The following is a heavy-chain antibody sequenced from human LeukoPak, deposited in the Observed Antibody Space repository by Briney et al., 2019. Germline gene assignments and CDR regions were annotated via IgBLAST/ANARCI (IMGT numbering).Heavy chain of an antibody. D-gene: IGHD6-13*01. Sequence: ASVKVSCKASGYTFTGYYMHWVRQAPGQGLEWMGWINPNSGGTNYAQKFQGRVTMTRDTSISTAYMELSRLRSDDTAVYYCARDPYSSSWTGDDYWGQGALVTVSS. CDR3: ARDPYSSSWTGDDY. CDR1: GYTFTGYY. J-gene: IGHJ4*02. CDR2: INPNSGGT. V-gene: IGHV1-2*02.